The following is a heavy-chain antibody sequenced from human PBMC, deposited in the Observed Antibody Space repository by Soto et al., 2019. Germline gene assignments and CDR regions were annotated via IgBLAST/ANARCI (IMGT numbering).Heavy chain of an antibody. D-gene: IGHD2-2*01. V-gene: IGHV3-30*03. J-gene: IGHJ5*02. Sequence: GGSLRLSCAASGFTFSSYGMHWVRQAPGKGLEWVAVISYDGSNKYYADSVKGRFTISRDNSKNTLYLQMNSLRAEDTAVYYCARESCSSTSCLYNWFDPWGQGTLVTVSS. CDR1: GFTFSSYG. CDR2: ISYDGSNK. CDR3: ARESCSSTSCLYNWFDP.